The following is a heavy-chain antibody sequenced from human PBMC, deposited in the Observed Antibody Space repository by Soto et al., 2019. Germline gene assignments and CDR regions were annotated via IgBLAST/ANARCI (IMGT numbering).Heavy chain of an antibody. Sequence: GGSLRLSCAASGFTVSSNYMSWVRQAPGKGLEWVSVIYSGGSTYYADSVKGRFTISRDNSKNTLYLQMNSLRAEDTAVYYCARDPGTSFDYYYYMDVWGKGTTVTVSS. D-gene: IGHD4-17*01. V-gene: IGHV3-66*01. CDR3: ARDPGTSFDYYYYMDV. CDR1: GFTVSSNY. CDR2: IYSGGST. J-gene: IGHJ6*03.